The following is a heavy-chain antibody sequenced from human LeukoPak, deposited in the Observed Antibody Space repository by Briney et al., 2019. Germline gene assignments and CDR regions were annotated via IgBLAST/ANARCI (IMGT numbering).Heavy chain of an antibody. J-gene: IGHJ4*02. CDR3: ARDGRSRGLDY. CDR2: IYYSGST. CDR1: GGSISSSSYY. D-gene: IGHD1-14*01. Sequence: SETLSLTCTVSGGSISSSSYYWGWIRQPPGKGLEWIGSIYYSGSTYYNPSLKSRVTISVDTSKNQFSLKLSSVTAADTAVYYCARDGRSRGLDYWGQGTLVTVSS. V-gene: IGHV4-39*07.